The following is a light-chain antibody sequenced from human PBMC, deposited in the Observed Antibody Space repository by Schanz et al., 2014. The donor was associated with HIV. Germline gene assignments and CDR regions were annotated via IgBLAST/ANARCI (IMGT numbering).Light chain of an antibody. J-gene: IGKJ5*01. CDR2: EAS. V-gene: IGKV1-5*03. CDR1: QSISGW. CDR3: QQYNDWPPIT. Sequence: DIQMTQSPPTLSASVGDRITITCRASQSISGWLAWYQQKPGEAPNLLISEASTLKSGVPSRFSGSGSGTDFTLTISSLQSEDFAVYYCQQYNDWPPITFGQGTRLEIK.